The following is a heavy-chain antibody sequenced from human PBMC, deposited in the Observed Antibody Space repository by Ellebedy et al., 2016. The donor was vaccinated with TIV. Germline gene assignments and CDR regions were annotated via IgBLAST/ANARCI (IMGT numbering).Heavy chain of an antibody. CDR1: GGSISSGGYY. J-gene: IGHJ4*02. CDR2: IYYSGST. Sequence: MPSETLSLTCTVSGGSISSGGYYWSWIRQHPGKGLEWIGYIYYSGSTYYNPSLKSRVTISVDTSKNQFSLKLSSVTAADTAVYYCARGDSGYDWGTDYFDYWGQGTLVTVSS. V-gene: IGHV4-31*03. D-gene: IGHD5-12*01. CDR3: ARGDSGYDWGTDYFDY.